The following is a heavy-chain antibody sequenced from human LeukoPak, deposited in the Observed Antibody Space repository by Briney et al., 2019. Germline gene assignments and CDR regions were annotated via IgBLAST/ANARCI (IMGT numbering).Heavy chain of an antibody. CDR2: IYYSGST. V-gene: IGHV4-59*08. J-gene: IGHJ4*02. CDR1: GGSISSYY. Sequence: SETLSLTCTVSGGSISSYYWSWIRQPPGKGLEWIGYIYYSGSTNYNPSLKSRVTISVDTSKNQFSLKLSSVTAADTAVYYCITDSYGSGSQFDYWGQGTLVTVSS. D-gene: IGHD3-10*01. CDR3: ITDSYGSGSQFDY.